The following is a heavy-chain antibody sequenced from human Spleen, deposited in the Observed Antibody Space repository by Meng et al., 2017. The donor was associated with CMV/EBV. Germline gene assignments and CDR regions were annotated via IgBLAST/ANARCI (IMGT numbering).Heavy chain of an antibody. D-gene: IGHD6-19*01. V-gene: IGHV1-69*01. J-gene: IGHJ4*02. CDR2: IIPIFGTA. CDR3: ARDASIAVAYFDY. CDR1: GGTFSSYA. Sequence: QVPLGQCGAEVQEPGTSVKVSCKASGGTFSSYAISWVRQAPGQGLEGMGGIIPIFGTASYAQKLPGRVTITAYESTSTAYMELSSLRSEDTAVYYCARDASIAVAYFDYWGQGTLVTVSS.